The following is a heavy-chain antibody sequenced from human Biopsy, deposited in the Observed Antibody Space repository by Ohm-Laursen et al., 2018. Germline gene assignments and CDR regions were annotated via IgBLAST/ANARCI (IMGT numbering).Heavy chain of an antibody. CDR3: VKHWGGYNFDS. CDR1: GFIFNNYG. CDR2: IDVSEDNT. V-gene: IGHV3-23*01. D-gene: IGHD7-27*01. Sequence: SLRLSCAASGFIFNNYGMHWVRQAPGKGLEWVSHIDVSEDNTYYADSVRGRFTISRDNSKKMVHLQINSLRADDTAVYYCVKHWGGYNFDSWGQGTLVTVSS. J-gene: IGHJ4*01.